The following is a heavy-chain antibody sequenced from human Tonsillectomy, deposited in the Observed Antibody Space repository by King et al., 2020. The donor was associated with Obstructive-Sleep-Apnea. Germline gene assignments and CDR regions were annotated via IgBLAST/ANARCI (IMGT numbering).Heavy chain of an antibody. CDR3: ARHRGVEDYGGYGDYFDY. Sequence: VQLQESGPGLVKPSETLSLTCTVSGGSISNYYWSWIRQPPGKGLEWIGYMYYSGNTNFNPSLKSRVTISADTSKIQFSLRLGPVTAADTAVYYCARHRGVEDYGGYGDYFDYWGQGTLVTVSS. D-gene: IGHD5-12*01. J-gene: IGHJ4*02. CDR1: GGSISNYY. CDR2: MYYSGNT. V-gene: IGHV4-59*08.